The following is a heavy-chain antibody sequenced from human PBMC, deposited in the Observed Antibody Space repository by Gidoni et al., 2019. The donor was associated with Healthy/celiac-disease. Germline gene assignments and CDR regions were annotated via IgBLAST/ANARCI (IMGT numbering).Heavy chain of an antibody. Sequence: QLQLQESGPGLVKPSETLSLTCTVSGGSISSSSYYWGWIRQPPGKGLEWIGSIYYSGSTYCNPSLTSRVTISVDTSKNQFALKLSSVTAADTAVYYCARDQICSSTSCYQGGFDYWGQGTLVTVSS. CDR1: GGSISSSSYY. CDR2: IYYSGST. CDR3: ARDQICSSTSCYQGGFDY. D-gene: IGHD2-2*01. V-gene: IGHV4-39*07. J-gene: IGHJ4*02.